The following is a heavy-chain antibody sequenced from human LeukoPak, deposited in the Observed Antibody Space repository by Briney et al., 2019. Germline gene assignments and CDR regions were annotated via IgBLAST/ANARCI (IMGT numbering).Heavy chain of an antibody. D-gene: IGHD3-3*01. CDR2: INPNSGGT. CDR1: GYTFTGYY. CDR3: ARASYYDFWSGPGWFDP. Sequence: GASVKVSCKASGYTFTGYYMHWVRQAPGQGLEWMGWINPNSGGTNYAQKFQGRVTMTRDTSISTAYMELSRLRSDDTAVYYCARASYYDFWSGPGWFDPWGQGTLVTVSS. V-gene: IGHV1-2*02. J-gene: IGHJ5*02.